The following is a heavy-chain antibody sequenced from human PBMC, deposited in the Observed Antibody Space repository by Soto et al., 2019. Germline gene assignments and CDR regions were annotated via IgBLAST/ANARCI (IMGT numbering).Heavy chain of an antibody. Sequence: PSETLSLTCTVSGGSFSSYYCNWVRKSAGKGLEWIGRIYPSGSTTYNPSLKSRLTMSVDTAKNQFSLRLTSMTAADTAVYYCAKGRSEVVPGAMDTWGQGTLGTVSS. J-gene: IGHJ5*02. CDR1: GGSFSSYY. CDR3: AKGRSEVVPGAMDT. V-gene: IGHV4-4*07. D-gene: IGHD2-2*01. CDR2: IYPSGST.